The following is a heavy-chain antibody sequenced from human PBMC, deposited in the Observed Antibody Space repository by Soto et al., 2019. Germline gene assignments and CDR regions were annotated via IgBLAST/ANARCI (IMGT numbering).Heavy chain of an antibody. CDR3: ATLIAAAGTGYYYMDV. CDR1: GWSFSGYY. V-gene: IGHV4-34*01. J-gene: IGHJ6*03. Sequence: SETLYLTCAVYGWSFSGYYWSWIRQPPGKGLEWIGEINHSGSTNYNPSLKSRVTISVDTSKNQFSLKLSSVTAADTAVYYCATLIAAAGTGYYYMDVWGKGTTVTVSS. D-gene: IGHD6-13*01. CDR2: INHSGST.